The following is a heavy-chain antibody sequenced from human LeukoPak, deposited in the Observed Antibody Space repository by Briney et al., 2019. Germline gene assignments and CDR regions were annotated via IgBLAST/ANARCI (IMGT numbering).Heavy chain of an antibody. D-gene: IGHD3-9*01. J-gene: IGHJ5*02. CDR2: ISGSGGST. V-gene: IGHV3-23*01. Sequence: GGSLRLSCAASGFTFSSYGMSWVRQAPGKGLEWVSAISGSGGSTYYADSVKGRFTISRDNSKNTLYLQMNSLRAEDTAVYYCARDGTVLRYFDWLQNWFNPWGQGTLVTVSS. CDR1: GFTFSSYG. CDR3: ARDGTVLRYFDWLQNWFNP.